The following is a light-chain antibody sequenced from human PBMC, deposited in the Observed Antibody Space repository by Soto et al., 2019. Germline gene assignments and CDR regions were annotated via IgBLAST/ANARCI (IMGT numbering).Light chain of an antibody. J-gene: IGKJ4*01. CDR2: DAS. Sequence: EVVLTQSPATLSLSPGDRATLSCRASQSVNNFLAWYQQKPGQTPRLLIYDASKRATGIPGRFSGSGSGTDFTLTISSLEPEDFAVYYCQQRSNWPPTLSFGGGPKVDIK. CDR1: QSVNNF. V-gene: IGKV3-11*01. CDR3: QQRSNWPPTLS.